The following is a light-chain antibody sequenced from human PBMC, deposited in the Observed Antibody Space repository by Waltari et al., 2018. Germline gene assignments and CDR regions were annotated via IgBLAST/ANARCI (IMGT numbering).Light chain of an antibody. CDR2: GAS. J-gene: IGKJ1*01. V-gene: IGKV3-15*01. CDR3: QQYNDWPPWT. Sequence: EIVLTQSPATLSMSPGETATLSCRASQHINMNLAWYQQKPGQAPRLLFYGASTRESGVPAGFSGSGSWTDFTLTIRSLQSEDFGVYYCQQYNDWPPWTFGQGTRVEV. CDR1: QHINMN.